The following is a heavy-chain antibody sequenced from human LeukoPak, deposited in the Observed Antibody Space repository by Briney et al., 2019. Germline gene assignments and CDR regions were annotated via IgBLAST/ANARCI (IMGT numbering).Heavy chain of an antibody. D-gene: IGHD3-22*01. CDR2: INPSGGYT. CDR1: GYTFTNYY. Sequence: ASVKDSCKASGYTFTNYYVHWVRQAPGQGLGWMGIINPSGGYTTYAQKFQGRVTMTRDTSTSTVSMELSSLRSEDTAVYFCARQEDSSGYYHYYWGQGTLVTVSS. V-gene: IGHV1-46*01. J-gene: IGHJ4*02. CDR3: ARQEDSSGYYHYY.